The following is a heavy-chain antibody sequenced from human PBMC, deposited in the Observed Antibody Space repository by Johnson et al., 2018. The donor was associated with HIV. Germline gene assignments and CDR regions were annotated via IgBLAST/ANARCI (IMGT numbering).Heavy chain of an antibody. Sequence: VQLVESGGGLVRPGGSLRLSCAVSGLTVSNKYMTWIRQAPGKGLEWVSAISGSGGSTYYADSVKGRFTTSRDNSKNTLYLQMNSLGAEDTALYYCVRRSLTDYSFAVWGQGKMVLVSS. V-gene: IGHV3-23*04. J-gene: IGHJ3*01. CDR2: ISGSGGST. CDR3: VRRSLTDYSFAV. D-gene: IGHD2-15*01. CDR1: GLTVSNKY.